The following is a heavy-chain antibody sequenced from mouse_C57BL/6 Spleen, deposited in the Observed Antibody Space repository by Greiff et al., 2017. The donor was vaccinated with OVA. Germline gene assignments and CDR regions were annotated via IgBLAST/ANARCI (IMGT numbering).Heavy chain of an antibody. CDR2: IWWDDDK. CDR3: ARIARGYYGSSYDYAMDY. Sequence: QVTLKESGPGILQPSQTLSLTCSFSGFSLSTFGMGVGWIRQPSGKGLEWLAHIWWDDDKYYNPALKSRLTISKDTSKNQVFLKIANVDTADTATYYCARIARGYYGSSYDYAMDYWGQGTSVTVSS. D-gene: IGHD1-1*01. J-gene: IGHJ4*01. V-gene: IGHV8-8*01. CDR1: GFSLSTFGMG.